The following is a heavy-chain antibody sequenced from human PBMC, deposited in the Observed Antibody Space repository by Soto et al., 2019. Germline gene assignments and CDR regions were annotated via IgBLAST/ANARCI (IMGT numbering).Heavy chain of an antibody. V-gene: IGHV1-2*02. CDR1: GYTFTGYY. D-gene: IGHD6-13*01. CDR2: INPNSGGT. CDR3: ARDVGSSSWYEGGWFDP. Sequence: QVQLVQSGAEVKKPGASVKVSCKASGYTFTGYYMHWVRQAPGQGLEWMGWINPNSGGTNYAQKFQGRVTMTRDTSISTAYMELSRLRSDDTAVYYCARDVGSSSWYEGGWFDPWGQGTLVTVSS. J-gene: IGHJ5*02.